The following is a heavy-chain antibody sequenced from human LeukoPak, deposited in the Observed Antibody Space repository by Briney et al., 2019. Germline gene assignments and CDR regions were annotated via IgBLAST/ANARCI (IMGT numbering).Heavy chain of an antibody. CDR2: INNSGST. CDR1: GGSLSGYY. J-gene: IGHJ4*02. CDR3: GREVPLGAIF. Sequence: SETLSLTCAVYGGSLSGYYWSWIRQPPAKGLGWIGEINNSGSTNYNPSLKSRVTISVDTSKNQFSLKLSAVTAAETAVYYCGREVPLGAIFWSQGTLVTVSS. V-gene: IGHV4-34*01. D-gene: IGHD3-9*01.